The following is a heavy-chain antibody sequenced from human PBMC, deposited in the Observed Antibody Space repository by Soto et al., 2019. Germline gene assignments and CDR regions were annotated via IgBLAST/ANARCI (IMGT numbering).Heavy chain of an antibody. Sequence: QVQLVESGGGVVQPGRSLRLSCAASGFTLSSYGMHWVRQAPGKGLEWVAVIWYDGSNKYYADSVKGRFTISRDNSKNTLYLQMNSLRAEDTAVYYCASIATAHDYWGQGTLVTVSS. CDR1: GFTLSSYG. J-gene: IGHJ4*02. CDR2: IWYDGSNK. CDR3: ASIATAHDY. D-gene: IGHD1-26*01. V-gene: IGHV3-33*01.